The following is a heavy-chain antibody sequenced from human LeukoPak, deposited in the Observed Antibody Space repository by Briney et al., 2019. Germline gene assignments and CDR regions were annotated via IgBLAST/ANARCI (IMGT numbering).Heavy chain of an antibody. D-gene: IGHD2-21*02. CDR1: GFTFSSYG. Sequence: GGSLRLSCAASGFTFSSYGMSWVRQAPGKGLEWVSAISGSGGSTYYADSVKGRFTISRDNAKNSLYLQMNSLRAEDTAVYYCARDRIGAAIPMFDPWGQGTLVTVSS. CDR2: ISGSGGST. CDR3: ARDRIGAAIPMFDP. V-gene: IGHV3-23*01. J-gene: IGHJ5*02.